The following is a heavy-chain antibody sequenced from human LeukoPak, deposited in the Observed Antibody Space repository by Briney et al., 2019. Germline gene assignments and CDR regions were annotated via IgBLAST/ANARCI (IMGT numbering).Heavy chain of an antibody. V-gene: IGHV1-3*01. J-gene: IGHJ4*02. CDR1: GGTFTSYA. CDR3: ARLESWATIPGEDY. D-gene: IGHD5-12*01. CDR2: INAGNGNT. Sequence: ASVKVSCKASGGTFTSYAMHWVRQAPGQRLEWMGWINAGNGNTKYSQKFQGRVTITRDTSASTAYMELSSLRSEDTAVYYCARLESWATIPGEDYWGQGTLVTVSS.